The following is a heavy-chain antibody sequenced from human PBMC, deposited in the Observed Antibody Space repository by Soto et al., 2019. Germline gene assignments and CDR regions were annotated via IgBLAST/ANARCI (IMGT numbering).Heavy chain of an antibody. V-gene: IGHV3-74*01. CDR2: INGDGSST. Sequence: EVQLVESGGGLVQPGGSLRLSCAASGFTFSSYWMHWVRQAPGKGLVWVSRINGDGSSTSYADSVKGRFTISRDNAKNTLYLQMNSLRAEDTAVYYCAITIGATMFYYYGMEVWGQGTTVTVSS. CDR3: AITIGATMFYYYGMEV. CDR1: GFTFSSYW. J-gene: IGHJ6*02. D-gene: IGHD1-26*01.